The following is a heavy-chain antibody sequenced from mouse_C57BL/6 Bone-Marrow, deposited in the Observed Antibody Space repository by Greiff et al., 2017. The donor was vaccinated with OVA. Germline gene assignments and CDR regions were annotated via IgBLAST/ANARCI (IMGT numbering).Heavy chain of an antibody. D-gene: IGHD2-2*01. CDR1: GYTFTSYW. CDR2: IDPSDSST. V-gene: IGHV1-50*01. J-gene: IGHJ1*03. Sequence: QVQLQQPGAELVKPGASVTLSCKASGYTFTSYWMQWVKQRPGQGLEWIGEIDPSDSSTNYNQQFKGKATLTVDPSSSTAYMQCSSLTSEDAAVYYCARDPYGYDRGRYFDVWGTGTTVTVSS. CDR3: ARDPYGYDRGRYFDV.